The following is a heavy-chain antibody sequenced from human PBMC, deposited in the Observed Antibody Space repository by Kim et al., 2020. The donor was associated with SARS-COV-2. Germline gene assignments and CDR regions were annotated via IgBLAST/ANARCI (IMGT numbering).Heavy chain of an antibody. CDR3: AKDRPRAYYYGSGSYYEYYYYESMGV. CDR1: GFTFDNYA. J-gene: IGHJ6*02. V-gene: IGHV3-9*01. CDR2: ISWNSGNI. Sequence: GGSLRLSCAASGFTFDNYAMHWVRQAPGKGLEWVSGISWNSGNIGYADSVKGRFTISRDNAKNSLYLQMNSLRAEDTALYYCAKDRPRAYYYGSGSYYEYYYYESMGVWGRAATLTLSS. D-gene: IGHD3-10*01.